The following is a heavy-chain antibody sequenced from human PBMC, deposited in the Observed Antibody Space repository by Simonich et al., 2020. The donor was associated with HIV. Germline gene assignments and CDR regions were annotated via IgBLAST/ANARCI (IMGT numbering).Heavy chain of an antibody. CDR3: ATHGPGSYSSALDI. D-gene: IGHD1-26*01. Sequence: QVQLVQSGAEVKKPGASVKVSCKASGYNFTGYYLHWVRQAPGQGLEWMGRVNPNSGGTDYPQKFQGRVTMTRDKSITTAYMELSRLRSDDTAFYYCATHGPGSYSSALDIWGQGTMVTVSS. V-gene: IGHV1-2*06. CDR1: GYNFTGYY. CDR2: VNPNSGGT. J-gene: IGHJ3*02.